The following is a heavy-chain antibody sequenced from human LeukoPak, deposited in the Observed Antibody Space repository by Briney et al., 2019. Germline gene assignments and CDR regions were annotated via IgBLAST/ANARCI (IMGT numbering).Heavy chain of an antibody. J-gene: IGHJ4*02. D-gene: IGHD5/OR15-5a*01. Sequence: SETLSLTCTVSGGSISSYYGSCIRQPPGKGLVWMGDIYYSGSTNYNPSLKSRVTISVDTSKNQFSLKLSSVTAADTAVYYCARLTLLDGGSVRPVLGFDYWGQGTLVTVSS. V-gene: IGHV4-59*08. CDR2: IYYSGST. CDR1: GGSISSYY. CDR3: ARLTLLDGGSVRPVLGFDY.